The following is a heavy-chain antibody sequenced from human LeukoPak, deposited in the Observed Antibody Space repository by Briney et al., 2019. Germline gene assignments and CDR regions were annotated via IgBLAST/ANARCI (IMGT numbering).Heavy chain of an antibody. CDR2: IRGSGVNT. Sequence: GGSLRLSCTASGFSFSAYAMMWVRQAPGKGQEWVSAIRGSGVNTYYADSVKGRFTISRDNSKYTLFLQMHSLRAEDTAVYYCARDTHGDYIGAFDTWGPGTMVTVSS. CDR1: GFSFSAYA. CDR3: ARDTHGDYIGAFDT. J-gene: IGHJ3*02. D-gene: IGHD4-17*01. V-gene: IGHV3-23*01.